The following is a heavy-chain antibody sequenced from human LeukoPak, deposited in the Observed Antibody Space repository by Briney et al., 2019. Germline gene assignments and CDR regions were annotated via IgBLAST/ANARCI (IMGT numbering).Heavy chain of an antibody. CDR1: GGSISSYY. CDR2: IYYSGST. Sequence: TPSETLSLTCTVSGGSISSYYWSWIRQPPGRGLEWIGYIYYSGSTNYNPSLKSRVTISVDTSKNQFSLKLSSVTAADTAVYYCARRGRVIVVAAGAFDIWGQGTMVTVSS. CDR3: ARRGRVIVVAAGAFDI. V-gene: IGHV4-59*01. D-gene: IGHD3-22*01. J-gene: IGHJ3*02.